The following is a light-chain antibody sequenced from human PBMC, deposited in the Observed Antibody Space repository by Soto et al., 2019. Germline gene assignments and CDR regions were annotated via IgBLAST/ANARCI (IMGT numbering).Light chain of an antibody. CDR1: STDVGGYNF. CDR3: SSYTSTSTWV. Sequence: QSALTQPASVSGSPGQSSTISCTGTSTDVGGYNFVSWYQQHPGKAPKLMIYVVSDRPSGVSNRFSGSKSGNTASLTISGLQADDEADYYCSSYTSTSTWVFGGGTKLTVL. V-gene: IGLV2-14*03. CDR2: VVS. J-gene: IGLJ3*02.